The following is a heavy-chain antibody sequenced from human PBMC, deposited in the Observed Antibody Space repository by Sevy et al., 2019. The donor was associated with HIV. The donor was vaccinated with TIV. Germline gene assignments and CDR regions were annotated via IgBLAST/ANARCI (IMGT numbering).Heavy chain of an antibody. CDR3: ATTKDYYDSSGDPFDY. D-gene: IGHD3-22*01. Sequence: ASVKVSCKVSGKTLSDLSMHWVRQAPGKGLEWMGSFVPEDGETLYAQNFRARVTMTEDTSTDTAYMELSSLRSEDTAVYYCATTKDYYDSSGDPFDYWGQGSLVTVSS. V-gene: IGHV1-24*01. CDR1: GKTLSDLS. CDR2: FVPEDGET. J-gene: IGHJ4*02.